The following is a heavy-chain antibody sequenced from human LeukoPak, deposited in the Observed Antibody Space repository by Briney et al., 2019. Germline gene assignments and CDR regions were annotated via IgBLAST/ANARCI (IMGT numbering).Heavy chain of an antibody. V-gene: IGHV1-69*13. Sequence: GASVKVSCKASGGTFSSYAISWVRQAPGQGLEWMGGIIPILGTANYAQKFQGRVTITADESTSTAYMELSSLRSEDTAVYYCAREDIVVVPAASHYYYYGMDVWGQGTTVTVSS. D-gene: IGHD2-2*01. CDR3: AREDIVVVPAASHYYYYGMDV. CDR1: GGTFSSYA. CDR2: IIPILGTA. J-gene: IGHJ6*02.